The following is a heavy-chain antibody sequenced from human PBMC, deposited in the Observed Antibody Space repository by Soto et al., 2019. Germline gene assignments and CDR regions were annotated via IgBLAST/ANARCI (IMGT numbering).Heavy chain of an antibody. D-gene: IGHD6-13*01. Sequence: PSETLSLTCTVSGGSISSYYWSWIRQPPGKGLEWIGYIYYSGSTNYNPSLKSRVTISVDTSKNQFSLKLSSVTAADTAVYYCARDSGVFGSSWYNWFDPWGQGTLVTVS. CDR1: GGSISSYY. J-gene: IGHJ5*02. CDR3: ARDSGVFGSSWYNWFDP. CDR2: IYYSGST. V-gene: IGHV4-59*01.